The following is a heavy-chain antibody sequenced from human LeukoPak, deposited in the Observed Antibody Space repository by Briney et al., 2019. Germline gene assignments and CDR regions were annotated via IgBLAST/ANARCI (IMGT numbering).Heavy chain of an antibody. V-gene: IGHV1-2*02. CDR2: INPNSGGT. J-gene: IGHJ4*02. CDR3: ARNGGGGSGSYYND. Sequence: ALVKVSCKASGYTFTGYYMHWVRQAPGQGLEWMGWINPNSGGTNYAQKFQGRVTMTRDTSISTAYMELSRLRSDDTAVYYCARNGGGGSGSYYNDWGQGTLVTVSS. D-gene: IGHD3-10*01. CDR1: GYTFTGYY.